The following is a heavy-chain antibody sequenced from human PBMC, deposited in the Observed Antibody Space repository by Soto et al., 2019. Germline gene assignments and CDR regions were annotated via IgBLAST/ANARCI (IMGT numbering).Heavy chain of an antibody. CDR3: ARKVLRYFDWSTNWFDP. Sequence: ASVKVSCKASGYTFTSYAISWVRQAPGQGLEWMGGIIPIFGTANYAQKFQGRVTITADESTSTAYMELSSLRSEDTAVYYCARKVLRYFDWSTNWFDPWGQGTLVTVSS. J-gene: IGHJ5*02. CDR2: IIPIFGTA. CDR1: GYTFTSYA. D-gene: IGHD3-9*01. V-gene: IGHV1-69*13.